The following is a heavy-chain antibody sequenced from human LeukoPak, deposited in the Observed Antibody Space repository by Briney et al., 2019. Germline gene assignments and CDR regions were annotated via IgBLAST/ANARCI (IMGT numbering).Heavy chain of an antibody. V-gene: IGHV4-59*01. CDR2: IYYSGST. CDR3: ARVEENVSTN. Sequence: SETLSLTCTVSGGSISSYYWSWIRQPPGKGLEWIGYIYYSGSTNYNPSLKSRVTISVDTSKNQFSLKLSSVTAADTAVYYCARVEENVSTNWGRGTLVTVSS. J-gene: IGHJ4*02. D-gene: IGHD2-8*01. CDR1: GGSISSYY.